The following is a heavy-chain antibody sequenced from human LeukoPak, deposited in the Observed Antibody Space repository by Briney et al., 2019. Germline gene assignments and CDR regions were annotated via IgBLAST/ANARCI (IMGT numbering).Heavy chain of an antibody. J-gene: IGHJ5*02. CDR2: INPCGGST. CDR1: GYTFTSYY. D-gene: IGHD1-1*01. CDR3: ARVEVETGIMFDP. Sequence: ASVKVSCKASGYTFTSYYMHWVRQAPGQGLEWMGIINPCGGSTSYAQKFQGRVTMTRDMSTSTVYMELSSLRSEDTAVYYCARVEVETGIMFDPWGQGTLVTVSS. V-gene: IGHV1-46*01.